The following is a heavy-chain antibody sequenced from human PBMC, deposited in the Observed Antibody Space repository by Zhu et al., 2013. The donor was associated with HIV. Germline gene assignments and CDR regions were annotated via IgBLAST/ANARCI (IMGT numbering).Heavy chain of an antibody. CDR2: IIPQSGDA. Sequence: QVQLVQSGAEVKKPGASVKVSCKASGYTLTDHYMHWVRQAPGQGLEWMGWIIPQSGDAIYAQKFQGRVTMTRDTSISTVYMDLNSLTSDDTAVYFCAREGGGYSSGWYGFDIYGQGTMVTVSS. CDR3: AREGGGYSSGWYGFDI. V-gene: IGHV1-2*02. D-gene: IGHD6-19*01. J-gene: IGHJ3*02. CDR1: GYTLTDHY.